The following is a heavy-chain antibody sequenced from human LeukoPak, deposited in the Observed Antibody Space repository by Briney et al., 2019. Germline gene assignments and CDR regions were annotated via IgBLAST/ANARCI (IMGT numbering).Heavy chain of an antibody. CDR3: ARRLLLSSGWSDFDY. Sequence: PSETLSLTCAVYGGSFSGYYWSWIRQPPGKGLEWIGEINHSGSTNYNPSLKGRVTISVDTSKNQFSLKLSSVTAADTAVYYCARRLLLSSGWSDFDYWGQGTLVTVSS. CDR2: INHSGST. D-gene: IGHD6-19*01. V-gene: IGHV4-34*01. J-gene: IGHJ4*02. CDR1: GGSFSGYY.